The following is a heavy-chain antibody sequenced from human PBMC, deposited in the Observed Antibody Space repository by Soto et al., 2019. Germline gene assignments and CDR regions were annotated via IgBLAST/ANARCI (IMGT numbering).Heavy chain of an antibody. Sequence: SVKVSCKASGYTFTYRYLHWVRQAPGQALEWMGWITPFNGNTNYAQKFQDRVTITRDRSMSTAYMELSSLRSEDTAMYYCASSGMRFGETLFAFDIWGQGTMVTVSS. V-gene: IGHV1-45*02. CDR1: GYTFTYRY. CDR3: ASSGMRFGETLFAFDI. J-gene: IGHJ3*02. D-gene: IGHD3-10*01. CDR2: ITPFNGNT.